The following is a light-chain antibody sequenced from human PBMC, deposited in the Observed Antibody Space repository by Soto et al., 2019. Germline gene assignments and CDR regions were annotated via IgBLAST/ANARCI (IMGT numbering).Light chain of an antibody. J-gene: IGKJ5*01. CDR1: QSVSSN. Sequence: EIVMTQSPATLSVSPGERATLSCRASQSVSSNFAWYQQKPGQAPRLLIYGASTRATGIPARFSGSGSGTEFTLTISSLQSEDFAVYYCEQYNNWPPVTFGQGTRLEIK. V-gene: IGKV3-15*01. CDR3: EQYNNWPPVT. CDR2: GAS.